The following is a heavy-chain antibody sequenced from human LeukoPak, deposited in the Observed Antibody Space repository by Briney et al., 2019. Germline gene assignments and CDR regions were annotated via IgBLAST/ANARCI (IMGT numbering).Heavy chain of an antibody. CDR1: GFTFRSYW. CDR2: IKQDGSEK. V-gene: IGHV3-7*01. CDR3: ARDRWYCDS. D-gene: IGHD2/OR15-2a*01. Sequence: GGSLRLSCAASGFTFRSYWMSWVRQAPGKGLEWVANIKQDGSEKYYVDSVKGRFTISRDNAKNSLYLQMNSLRAEDTAVYYCARDRWYCDSWGQGTLVTVSS. J-gene: IGHJ4*02.